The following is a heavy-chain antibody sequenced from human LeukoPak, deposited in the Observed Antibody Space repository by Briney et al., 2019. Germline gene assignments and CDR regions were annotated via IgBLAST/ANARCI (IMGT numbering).Heavy chain of an antibody. Sequence: KISCKGSGYSFTSYWIGWVRQMPGKGLEWMGGIIPIFGTANYAQKFQGRVTITADESTNTAYMELSSLRSEDTAVYYCARLTNEAFDIWGQGTMVTVSS. CDR1: GYSFTSYW. CDR3: ARLTNEAFDI. CDR2: IIPIFGTA. J-gene: IGHJ3*02. V-gene: IGHV1-69*01. D-gene: IGHD4/OR15-4a*01.